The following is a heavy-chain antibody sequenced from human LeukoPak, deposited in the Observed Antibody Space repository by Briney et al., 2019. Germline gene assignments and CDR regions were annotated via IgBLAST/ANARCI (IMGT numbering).Heavy chain of an antibody. CDR1: GYTFTSYA. CDR2: INAGNGNT. J-gene: IGHJ4*02. CDR3: ARIGSSWSALDY. Sequence: GASVKVSCKASGYTFTSYAMHWVRQAPRQRLEWMGWINAGNGNTKYSQKFQGRVTMTTDTSTSTAYMELRSLRSDDTAVYYCARIGSSWSALDYWGQGTLVTVSS. D-gene: IGHD6-13*01. V-gene: IGHV1-3*01.